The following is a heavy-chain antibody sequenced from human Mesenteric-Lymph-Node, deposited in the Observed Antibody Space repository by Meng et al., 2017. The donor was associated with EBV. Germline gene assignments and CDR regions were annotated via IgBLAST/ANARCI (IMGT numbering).Heavy chain of an antibody. CDR1: GGSISSDNW. CDR3: ASVIYGSGLNSWFDP. V-gene: IGHV4-4*02. Sequence: HAELRAAAPGMVEPSGPLSLSRAVSGGSISSDNWWTWVRQPPGKGLEWIGEIHHSGATNYNPSLKSRVTISVDKSKNQFSLKLSSVTAADAAVYFCASVIYGSGLNSWFDPWGHGTLVTVSS. J-gene: IGHJ5*02. CDR2: IHHSGAT. D-gene: IGHD3-10*01.